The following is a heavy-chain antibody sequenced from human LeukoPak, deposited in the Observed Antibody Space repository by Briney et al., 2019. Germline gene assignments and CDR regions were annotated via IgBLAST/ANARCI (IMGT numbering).Heavy chain of an antibody. CDR3: ARVSRVAATPGAFDI. Sequence: SETLSLTCTVSGGSISSSSYYWGWIRQPPGKGLEWIGSIYYSGSTYYNPSLKSRVTISVDTSKNQFSLKLSSVTAADTAVYYCARVSRVAATPGAFDIWGQGTMVTVSS. J-gene: IGHJ3*02. V-gene: IGHV4-39*07. CDR1: GGSISSSSYY. CDR2: IYYSGST. D-gene: IGHD2-15*01.